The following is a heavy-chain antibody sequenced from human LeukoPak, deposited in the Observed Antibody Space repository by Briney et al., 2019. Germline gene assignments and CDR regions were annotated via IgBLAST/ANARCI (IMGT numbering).Heavy chain of an antibody. CDR2: IYYSGST. Sequence: SQTLSLTCTVSGGSIGSGDYYWSWIRQPPGKGLEWIGYIYYSGSTYYNPSLKSRVTISVDTSKNQFSLKLSSVTAADTAVYYCARVTGGSGNYYSPLHYYFDYWGQGTLVTVSS. CDR3: ARVTGGSGNYYSPLHYYFDY. D-gene: IGHD3-10*01. V-gene: IGHV4-30-4*01. CDR1: GGSIGSGDYY. J-gene: IGHJ4*02.